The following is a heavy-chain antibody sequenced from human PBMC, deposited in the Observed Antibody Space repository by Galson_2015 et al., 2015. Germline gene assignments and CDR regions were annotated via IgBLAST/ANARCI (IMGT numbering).Heavy chain of an antibody. J-gene: IGHJ3*02. Sequence: SLRLSCAASGFTFSSYGMHWVRQAPGKGLEWVAVIWYDGSNKYYADSVKGRFTISRDNSKNTLYLQMNSLRAEDTAVYYCARDPSRVVVASDAFDIWGQGTMVTVSS. CDR1: GFTFSSYG. D-gene: IGHD3-22*01. CDR2: IWYDGSNK. V-gene: IGHV3-33*01. CDR3: ARDPSRVVVASDAFDI.